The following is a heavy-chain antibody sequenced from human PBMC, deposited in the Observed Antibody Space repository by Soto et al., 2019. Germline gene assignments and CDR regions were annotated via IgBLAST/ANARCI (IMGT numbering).Heavy chain of an antibody. V-gene: IGHV3-30*18. Sequence: SLRLSCAASGFTFSSYGMHWVRQAPGKGLEWVAVISYDGSNKYYADSVKGRFTISRDNSKNTLYLQMNSLRAEDTAVYYCAKVDYDILTGYYDAYYYYGMDVWGQGTTVTVSS. D-gene: IGHD3-9*01. J-gene: IGHJ6*02. CDR1: GFTFSSYG. CDR3: AKVDYDILTGYYDAYYYYGMDV. CDR2: ISYDGSNK.